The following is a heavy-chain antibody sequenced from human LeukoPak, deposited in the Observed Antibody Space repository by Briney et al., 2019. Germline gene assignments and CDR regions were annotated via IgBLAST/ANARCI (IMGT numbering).Heavy chain of an antibody. CDR1: GFTFSSYG. J-gene: IGHJ6*02. Sequence: GGSLRLSCAASGFTFSSYGMHWVRQAPGKGLEWVAVIWYDGSNKYYADSVKGRFTISRDNSKNTLYLQMNSLRAEDTALYYCAKVGGSGRNYYYGMDVWGQGTTVTVSS. D-gene: IGHD3-16*01. CDR3: AKVGGSGRNYYYGMDV. V-gene: IGHV3-30*02. CDR2: IWYDGSNK.